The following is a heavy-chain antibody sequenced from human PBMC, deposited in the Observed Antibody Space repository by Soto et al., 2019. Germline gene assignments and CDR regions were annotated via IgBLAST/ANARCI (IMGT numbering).Heavy chain of an antibody. D-gene: IGHD5-18*01. CDR3: ARDGYRYDTAMGLAYYYYGMDV. CDR2: IWYDGSNK. Sequence: QVQPVESGGGVVQPGRSLRLSCAASGFTFSSYGMHWVRQAPGKGLEWVAVIWYDGSNKYYADSVKGRFTISRDNSKNTLYLQMNSLRAEDTAVYYCARDGYRYDTAMGLAYYYYGMDVWGQGTTVTVSS. J-gene: IGHJ6*02. V-gene: IGHV3-33*01. CDR1: GFTFSSYG.